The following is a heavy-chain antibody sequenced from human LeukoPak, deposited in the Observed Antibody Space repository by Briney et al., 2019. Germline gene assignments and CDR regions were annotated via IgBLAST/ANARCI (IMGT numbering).Heavy chain of an antibody. CDR1: GFTFSSYA. V-gene: IGHV3-23*01. J-gene: IGHJ4*02. CDR2: ISGSGAST. CDR3: AKGGAAGTRYFDY. D-gene: IGHD6-13*01. Sequence: TGGSLRLSCAASGFTFSSYAMSWVRQAPGKGLEWVSTISGSGASTYYADSVKGRFTISRDNSKNTLYLQMNSLRAEDTAIYYCAKGGAAGTRYFDYWGQGTLVTVSS.